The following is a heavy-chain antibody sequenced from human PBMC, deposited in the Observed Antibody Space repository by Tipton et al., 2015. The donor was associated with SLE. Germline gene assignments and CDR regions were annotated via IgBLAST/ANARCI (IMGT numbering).Heavy chain of an antibody. J-gene: IGHJ4*02. D-gene: IGHD6-6*01. CDR3: ARESIPLYSSSSGWDFDY. V-gene: IGHV4-34*01. Sequence: TLSLTCAVYGGSFSGYYWSWIRQPPGKGLEWIGEINHSGTTNSNPSLKSRVTISVDTSKNQFSLKLSSVTAADTAVYYCARESIPLYSSSSGWDFDYWGQGTLVTVSS. CDR2: INHSGTT. CDR1: GGSFSGYY.